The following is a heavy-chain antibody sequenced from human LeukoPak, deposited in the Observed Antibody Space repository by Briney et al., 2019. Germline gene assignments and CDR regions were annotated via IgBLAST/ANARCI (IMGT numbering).Heavy chain of an antibody. J-gene: IGHJ3*02. CDR2: ISYDGSNT. Sequence: GRSLRLSCAASGFTVSAYAMHWVRQAPGKGLEWVAVISYDGSNTYYAGSVKGRLTISGDKSKDTLYLQMNSLRPEDTAVYYCARGPGPIGGANNTFDIWGGGTMVTVSS. D-gene: IGHD1-26*01. CDR3: ARGPGPIGGANNTFDI. V-gene: IGHV3-30*07. CDR1: GFTVSAYA.